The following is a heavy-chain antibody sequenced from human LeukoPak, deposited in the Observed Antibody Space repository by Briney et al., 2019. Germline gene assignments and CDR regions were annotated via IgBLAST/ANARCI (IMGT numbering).Heavy chain of an antibody. D-gene: IGHD3-22*01. CDR3: AKPGGYYDSSGYFDY. J-gene: IGHJ4*02. CDR1: GFTFSSYG. Sequence: GGSLRLSCAASGFTFSSYGMHWVRQAPGKGLEWVAIIRYDGSNKYYADSVKGRFTISRDNSKNTLYLQMNSLRAEDTAVYYCAKPGGYYDSSGYFDYWGQGTLVTVSS. CDR2: IRYDGSNK. V-gene: IGHV3-30*02.